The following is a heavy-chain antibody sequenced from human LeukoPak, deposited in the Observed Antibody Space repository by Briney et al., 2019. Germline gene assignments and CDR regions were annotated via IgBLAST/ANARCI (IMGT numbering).Heavy chain of an antibody. J-gene: IGHJ5*02. CDR1: GYTFTSYD. Sequence: GASVKVSCKASGYTFTSYDINWVRQAPGQGLEWMGWMNPNSGNTGYAQTFQGRVTMTRNTSISTAYMAMSSLRSEDTTVYYCARAFVTCTYDFWSSYYLNWFAHWGQGTMVTVSS. CDR3: ARAFVTCTYDFWSSYYLNWFAH. CDR2: MNPNSGNT. V-gene: IGHV1-8*01. D-gene: IGHD3-3*01.